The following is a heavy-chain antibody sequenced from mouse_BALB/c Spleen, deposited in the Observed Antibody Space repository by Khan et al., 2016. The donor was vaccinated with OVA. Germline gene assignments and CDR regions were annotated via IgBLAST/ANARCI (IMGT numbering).Heavy chain of an antibody. CDR1: GYSITSGYA. J-gene: IGHJ2*01. CDR2: ISYSDVT. V-gene: IGHV3-2*02. Sequence: EVQLQESGPGLVKPSQSLSLTCTVTGYSITSGYAWNWIRQFPGNKLEWMGYISYSDVTNYNPSLKSRISITRDTSKNQFFLQLNSVTTEDTAPNYCARGNSYGYYFDYWGQGTTLTVSS. CDR3: ARGNSYGYYFDY. D-gene: IGHD1-1*01.